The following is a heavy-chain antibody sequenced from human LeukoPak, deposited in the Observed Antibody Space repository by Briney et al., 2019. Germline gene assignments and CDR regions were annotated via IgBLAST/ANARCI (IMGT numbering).Heavy chain of an antibody. CDR1: GYSYTNYW. V-gene: IGHV5-51*01. CDR2: IYPPDSNT. D-gene: IGHD6-19*01. J-gene: IGHJ4*02. Sequence: GASLQISSKGSGYSYTNYWIGWVRQMPGKGLEWMGIIYPPDSNTRYSPSFQGQVTISADKSISTAYLQSSSLKASDTAIYYCARRRAVAGYYYFDYWGQGTLVTVSS. CDR3: ARRRAVAGYYYFDY.